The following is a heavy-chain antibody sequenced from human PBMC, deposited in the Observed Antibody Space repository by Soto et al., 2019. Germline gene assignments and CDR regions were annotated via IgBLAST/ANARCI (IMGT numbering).Heavy chain of an antibody. Sequence: ASVKVSCKASGYTFTGYYMHWVRQAPGQGLEWMGWINGYNGDTKYAQKFQGRVTMTIDTSTTTVYMELRSLTSDDTAVYYCAKNGQPPYYYYGMDVWGQGTTVTVSS. V-gene: IGHV1-18*04. CDR3: AKNGQPPYYYYGMDV. J-gene: IGHJ6*02. CDR2: INGYNGDT. D-gene: IGHD2-8*01. CDR1: GYTFTGYY.